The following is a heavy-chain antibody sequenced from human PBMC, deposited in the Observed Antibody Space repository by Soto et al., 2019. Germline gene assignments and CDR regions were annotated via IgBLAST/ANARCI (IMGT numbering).Heavy chain of an antibody. CDR3: ARDLLRGTTTYYYGMDV. CDR2: IWFDGSNR. V-gene: IGHV3-33*01. CDR1: GFTFSSSG. J-gene: IGHJ6*02. Sequence: GGSLRLSCAASGFTFSSSGMHWVRQAQGKGLEWVAVIWFDGSNRHYADSVKGRFTISRDNSRNTLYLQLNSLRAEDTALYYCARDLLRGTTTYYYGMDVWGQGTTVTVSS. D-gene: IGHD1-7*01.